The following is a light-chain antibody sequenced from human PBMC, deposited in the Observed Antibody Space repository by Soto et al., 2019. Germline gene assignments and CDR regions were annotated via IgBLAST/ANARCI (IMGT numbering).Light chain of an antibody. J-gene: IGLJ1*01. V-gene: IGLV2-23*01. CDR2: EGT. Sequence: QSVLTQPASVSGSPGQSITISCTGTSSNVGNYNLVSWYQQHPGKAPKLMIDEGTKRPSGVSNRFSGSKSGNTASLSSSGLQADDEADYFCGSDAGRDSSVYVFGTGTKLTVL. CDR3: GSDAGRDSSVYV. CDR1: SSNVGNYNL.